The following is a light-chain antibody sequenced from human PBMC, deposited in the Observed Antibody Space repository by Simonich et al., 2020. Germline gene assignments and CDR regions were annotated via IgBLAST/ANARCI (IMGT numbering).Light chain of an antibody. J-gene: IGKJ1*01. CDR1: QSISSY. V-gene: IGKV1-39*01. CDR3: QQSYSTPWT. CDR2: SAS. Sequence: DIQMTQSPSSLSASVGDRVTITCLASQSISSYLNWYQQKPGKAPNLLIYSASSLQSGVPSRFSGSGSGTDFTLTISGLQPEDVATYYCQQSYSTPWTFGQGTKVEIK.